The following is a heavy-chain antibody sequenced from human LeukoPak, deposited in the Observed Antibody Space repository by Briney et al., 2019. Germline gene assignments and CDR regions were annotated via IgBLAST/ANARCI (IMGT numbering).Heavy chain of an antibody. V-gene: IGHV4-61*08. Sequence: SETLSLTCSVSGDSVDNSDYYWSWLRQPTGKELEWSGPIYHSGSTIYSSSLKGRVTISLDMSKNQFSLRLTSGTAADTAVYYCARDQGGGSYRHAFDVWGQGKMVIVSS. CDR2: IYHSGST. D-gene: IGHD1-26*01. CDR1: GDSVDNSDYY. J-gene: IGHJ3*01. CDR3: ARDQGGGSYRHAFDV.